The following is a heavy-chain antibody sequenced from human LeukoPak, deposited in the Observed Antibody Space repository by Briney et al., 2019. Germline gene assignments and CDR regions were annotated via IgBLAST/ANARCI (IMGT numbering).Heavy chain of an antibody. CDR1: GASISSSY. CDR3: ARDQTYYVSSGYYYVTYLQH. V-gene: IGHV4-4*07. J-gene: IGHJ1*01. D-gene: IGHD3-22*01. CDR2: MSSGGST. Sequence: PSETLSLTCTASGASISSSYCTWIRQSAGEGLEWIGRMSSGGSTTYNPSFKGRVTMSLDTSKRQFSLNLSSVTAADTAVYYCARDQTYYVSSGYYYVTYLQHWGPGILVTVSS.